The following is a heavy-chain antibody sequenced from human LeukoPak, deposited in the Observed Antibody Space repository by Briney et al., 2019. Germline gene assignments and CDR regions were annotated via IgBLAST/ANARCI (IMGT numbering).Heavy chain of an antibody. J-gene: IGHJ6*02. CDR2: ISYDGSNK. V-gene: IGHV3-30-3*01. Sequence: GGSLRLSCAASGFTFSSYAMHWVRQAPGKGLEWVAVISYDGSNKYYADSVKGRFTISRDNSKNTLYLQMNSLRAEDTAVYYCARDLQSAYYYYGMDVWGQGTTVTVSS. CDR3: ARDLQSAYYYYGMDV. CDR1: GFTFSSYA.